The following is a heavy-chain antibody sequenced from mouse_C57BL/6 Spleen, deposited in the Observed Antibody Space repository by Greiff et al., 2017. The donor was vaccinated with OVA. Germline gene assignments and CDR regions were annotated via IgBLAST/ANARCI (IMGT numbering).Heavy chain of an antibody. CDR1: GFTFSDYG. D-gene: IGHD2-2*01. Sequence: EVMLVESGGGLVKPGGSLTLSCAASGFTFSDYGMHWVRQAPEKGLEWVAYISSGSSTIYYADTVKGRFTISRDNAKNTLFLQMTSLRSEDTAMYYCARDYGYSWFADWGQGTLVTVSA. V-gene: IGHV5-17*01. CDR3: ARDYGYSWFAD. J-gene: IGHJ3*01. CDR2: ISSGSSTI.